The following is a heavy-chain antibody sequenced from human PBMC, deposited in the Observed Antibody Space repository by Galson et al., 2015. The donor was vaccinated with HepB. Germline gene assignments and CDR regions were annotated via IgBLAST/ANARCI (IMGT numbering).Heavy chain of an antibody. CDR3: ARAKEQQLPGGYYYYYYMDV. V-gene: IGHV1-69*10. CDR1: GGTFSSYA. CDR2: IIPILGIA. Sequence: SVKVSCKASGGTFSSYAISWVRQAPGQGLEWMGGIIPILGIANYAQKFQGRVTITADKSTSTAYMELSSLRSEDTAVYYCARAKEQQLPGGYYYYYYMDVWGKGTTVTVSS. J-gene: IGHJ6*03. D-gene: IGHD6-13*01.